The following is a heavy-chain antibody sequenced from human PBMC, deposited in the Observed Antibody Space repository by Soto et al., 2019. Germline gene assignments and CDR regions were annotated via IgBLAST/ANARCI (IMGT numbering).Heavy chain of an antibody. J-gene: IGHJ6*03. V-gene: IGHV4-39*01. D-gene: IGHD2-15*01. CDR2: VYFSGNT. CDR1: GGSISSSSYY. Sequence: SETLSLTCTVSGGSISSSSYYWGWIRQPPGKGLEWIGSVYFSGNTYYNPSLKSRVTISVDTSKNQFSLKLTSETAADTAVYYCARHYLFCSATSCPGLAYMDVWGKGTTVTSP. CDR3: ARHYLFCSATSCPGLAYMDV.